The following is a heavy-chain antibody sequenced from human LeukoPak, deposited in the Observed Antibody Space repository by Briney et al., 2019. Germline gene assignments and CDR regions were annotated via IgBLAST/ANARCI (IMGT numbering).Heavy chain of an antibody. CDR3: ARGQYYYGSGSSPFDY. CDR1: GGSISSGGYS. CDR2: IYHSGST. J-gene: IGHJ4*02. V-gene: IGHV4-30-2*01. D-gene: IGHD3-10*01. Sequence: SETLSLTCAVSGGSISSGGYSWSWIRQPPGKGLEWIGYIYHSGSTYYNPSLKSRVTISVDRSKNQFSLKLSSVTAADTAVYYCARGQYYYGSGSSPFDYWGQGTLVTVSS.